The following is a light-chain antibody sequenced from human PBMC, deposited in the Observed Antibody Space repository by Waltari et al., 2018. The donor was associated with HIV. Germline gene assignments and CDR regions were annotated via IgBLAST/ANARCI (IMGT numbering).Light chain of an antibody. Sequence: DIQMTQSPSSLSASVGDGVTITCQASQDISNYLNWFQQKQGKAPELLISGASNLETGVPSRFSGSGSGTDFTLTISSLQPEDIATYYCQQYKTLPLTFGGGTKVEI. CDR1: QDISNY. V-gene: IGKV1-33*01. CDR3: QQYKTLPLT. CDR2: GAS. J-gene: IGKJ4*01.